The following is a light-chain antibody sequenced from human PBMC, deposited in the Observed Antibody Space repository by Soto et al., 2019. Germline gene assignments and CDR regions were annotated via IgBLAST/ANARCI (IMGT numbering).Light chain of an antibody. Sequence: DVQMTQAPSSLSASVGDRVTITCRASQGISNYVAWYQQKPGKVPKLLIYAASILQSGVPSRFSGSGSGTDFTLTISRLQPEDVATYYCQKYNSAPRTFGGGTKVEIK. CDR2: AAS. CDR3: QKYNSAPRT. CDR1: QGISNY. V-gene: IGKV1-27*01. J-gene: IGKJ4*01.